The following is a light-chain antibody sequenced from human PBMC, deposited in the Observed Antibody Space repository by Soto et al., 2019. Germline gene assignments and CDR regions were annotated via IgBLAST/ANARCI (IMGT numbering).Light chain of an antibody. CDR1: QSITNW. Sequence: DIQLTQSPSTLSASVGDRVTITCRASQSITNWLAWYQQKPGKAPKVLIHMASSLKSGVPSRFSSSGSGTEFTLTITSLQPDDSATYYCKQYNSLSSVSFGGGTKVEI. J-gene: IGKJ4*01. CDR3: KQYNSLSSVS. CDR2: MAS. V-gene: IGKV1-5*03.